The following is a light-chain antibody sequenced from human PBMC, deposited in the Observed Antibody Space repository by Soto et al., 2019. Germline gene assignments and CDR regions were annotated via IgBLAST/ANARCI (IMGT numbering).Light chain of an antibody. J-gene: IGLJ2*01. CDR2: EVS. Sequence: QSALTQPPSASGSPGQSVTISCTGTSSDVGGYNYVSWYQQHPGKAPKLMIYEVSKRPSGVPDRFSGSKSGNTASLTVSGLQAEDEDEYYCSSYAGSNSVVFGGGTELAVL. CDR1: SSDVGGYNY. CDR3: SSYAGSNSVV. V-gene: IGLV2-8*01.